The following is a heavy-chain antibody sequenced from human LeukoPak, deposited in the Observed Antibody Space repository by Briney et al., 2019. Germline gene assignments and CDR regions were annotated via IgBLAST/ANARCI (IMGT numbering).Heavy chain of an antibody. D-gene: IGHD4-17*01. CDR3: AKARSDYGDYVDADNWFDP. CDR1: GFTFSSYG. V-gene: IGHV3-33*06. CDR2: IWYDGSNK. Sequence: GSLRLSCAASGFTFSSYGMHWVRQAPGKGLEWVAVIWYDGSNKYYADSVKGRFTISRDNSKNTLYLQMNSLRAEDTAVYYCAKARSDYGDYVDADNWFDPWGQGTLVTVSS. J-gene: IGHJ5*02.